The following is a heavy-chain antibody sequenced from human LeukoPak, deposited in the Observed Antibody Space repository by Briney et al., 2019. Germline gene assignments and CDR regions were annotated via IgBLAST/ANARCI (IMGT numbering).Heavy chain of an antibody. CDR2: INPNSGGT. Sequence: VASVKVSCKASGYTFTGYYMHWVRQAPGQGLEWMGWINPNSGGTNYAQKLQGRVTMTRDTSISTAYMELSRLRSDDTAVYYCARDGYYDSSGYYYYYYMDVWGKGTTVTISS. CDR1: GYTFTGYY. D-gene: IGHD3-22*01. CDR3: ARDGYYDSSGYYYYYYMDV. J-gene: IGHJ6*03. V-gene: IGHV1-2*02.